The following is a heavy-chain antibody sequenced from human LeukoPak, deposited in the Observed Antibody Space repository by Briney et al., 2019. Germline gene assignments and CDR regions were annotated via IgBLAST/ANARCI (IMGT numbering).Heavy chain of an antibody. D-gene: IGHD6-13*01. J-gene: IGHJ6*02. CDR1: GGSISGYY. V-gene: IGHV4-59*08. CDR3: ATLHIAATGSHAVDV. CDR2: VYDSGST. Sequence: PSETLSLTCTVSGGSISGYYWTWIRQPPGKGLEWIGSVYDSGSTNYNPSLKSRVIISRDTSKKQFSLRLTSVTAADTAVYYCATLHIAATGSHAVDVWGQGTTVTVSS.